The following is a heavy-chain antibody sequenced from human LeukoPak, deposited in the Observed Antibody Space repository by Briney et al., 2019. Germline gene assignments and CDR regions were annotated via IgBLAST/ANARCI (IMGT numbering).Heavy chain of an antibody. CDR3: ARDSIVGATTNLGEFDP. CDR2: ISSSSSYI. CDR1: GFTFSSYS. J-gene: IGHJ5*02. V-gene: IGHV3-21*01. Sequence: PGGSLRLSCAASGFTFSSYSMNWVRQAPGKGLEWVSPISSSSSYIYYADSVKGRFTITRDNAKNSLYLQMNSLRAEDTAVYYCARDSIVGATTNLGEFDPWGQGTLVTVSS. D-gene: IGHD1-26*01.